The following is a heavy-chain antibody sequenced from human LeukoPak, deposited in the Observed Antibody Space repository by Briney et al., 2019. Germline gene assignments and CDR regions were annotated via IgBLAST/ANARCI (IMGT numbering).Heavy chain of an antibody. D-gene: IGHD6-19*01. J-gene: IGHJ1*01. CDR1: GYTFTSNG. V-gene: IGHV1-18*01. CDR3: TRGGPVAGTHKYFQH. CDR2: ISPNNGDT. Sequence: ASVKVSCKASGYTFTSNGISWVRQAPGQGLEWMGWISPNNGDTKYGKKFQGRVIMTTDTSTSTTYMEVRSLRSDDTAVYYCTRGGPVAGTHKYFQHWGQGTLVTVSS.